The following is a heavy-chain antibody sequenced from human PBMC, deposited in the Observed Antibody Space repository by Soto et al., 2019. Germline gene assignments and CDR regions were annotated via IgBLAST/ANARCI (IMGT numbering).Heavy chain of an antibody. D-gene: IGHD3-3*01. J-gene: IGHJ6*02. CDR2: IKQDGSEK. Sequence: GGSVRLSFSASVFTFSRYWMSWVRPAPGKGLEWVANIKQDGSEKYYVDSVKGRFTISRDNAKNSLYLQMNSLRAEDTAVYYCARDRYSYYDFWSGPLPYYYFGMDVWGQGTTVTVSS. CDR3: ARDRYSYYDFWSGPLPYYYFGMDV. V-gene: IGHV3-7*01. CDR1: VFTFSRYW.